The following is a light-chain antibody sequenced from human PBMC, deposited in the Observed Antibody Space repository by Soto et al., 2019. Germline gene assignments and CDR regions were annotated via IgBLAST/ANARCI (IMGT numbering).Light chain of an antibody. CDR2: KAS. CDR1: QSITGW. V-gene: IGKV1-5*03. J-gene: IGKJ1*01. CDR3: QQYNPYSPWT. Sequence: DIHMTQSPSTLSVSVLDRFTISCRASQSITGWLAWFQQKPGKAPKLLISKASNLESGVPSRFSGSGSGTDFTLTISGLQPDDFATYYCQQYNPYSPWTFGQGTKVDIK.